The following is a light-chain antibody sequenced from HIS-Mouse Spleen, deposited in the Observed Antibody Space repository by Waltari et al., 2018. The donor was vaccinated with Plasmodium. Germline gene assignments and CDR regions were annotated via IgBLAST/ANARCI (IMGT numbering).Light chain of an antibody. V-gene: IGLV2-23*03. J-gene: IGLJ2*01. CDR3: CSYAGSSTFVV. CDR2: EGS. Sequence: QSALTQPASVSASPGQSITISCTGTSSDVGSYTLVSWYQQHPGKAPKLRIYEGSKRPSGVSNRFSGSKSGNTASLTISGLQAEDEADYYCCSYAGSSTFVVFGGGTKLTVL. CDR1: SSDVGSYTL.